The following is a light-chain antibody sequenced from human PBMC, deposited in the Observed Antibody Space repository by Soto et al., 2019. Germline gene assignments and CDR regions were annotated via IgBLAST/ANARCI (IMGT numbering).Light chain of an antibody. V-gene: IGKV1-5*01. CDR1: QSISSW. J-gene: IGKJ5*01. Sequence: DIQMTQSPSTLSAAVGDRVTITCRASQSISSWLAWYQQKPGKAPKLLIYDASSLQSGVPSRFSGSGSGTDFTLTISSLQPEDFATYFCQHSYSNFPITFGQGTRLEI. CDR3: QHSYSNFPIT. CDR2: DAS.